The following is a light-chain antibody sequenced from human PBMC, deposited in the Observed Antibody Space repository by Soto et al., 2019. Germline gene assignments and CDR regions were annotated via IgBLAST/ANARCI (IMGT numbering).Light chain of an antibody. CDR1: QSVSSN. CDR3: QEYFQWPPGM. V-gene: IGKV3D-15*01. J-gene: IGKJ1*01. CDR2: DAS. Sequence: EIVMTQSPATLSVSPGERATLSCRASQSVSSNLAWYQQKPGQAPRLLIYDASTRATGIPARFSGSGSGTDFTLTITSLEPEDFALYYCQEYFQWPPGMFGPGTKVDIK.